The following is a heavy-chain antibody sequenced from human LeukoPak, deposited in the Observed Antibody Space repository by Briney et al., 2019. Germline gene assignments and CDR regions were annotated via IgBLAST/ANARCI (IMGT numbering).Heavy chain of an antibody. CDR2: INPSGGST. CDR1: GYTFTSYY. J-gene: IGHJ6*03. D-gene: IGHD6-13*01. CDR3: ARGGAAARTYYYMDV. Sequence: ASVTVSFTASGYTFTSYYMHWVRQAPGQGLEWMGIINPSGGSTSYAQKFQGRVTMTRDISTSTVYMELSMLRSEDTAVYYCARGGAAARTYYYMDVWGKGTTVTVSS. V-gene: IGHV1-46*01.